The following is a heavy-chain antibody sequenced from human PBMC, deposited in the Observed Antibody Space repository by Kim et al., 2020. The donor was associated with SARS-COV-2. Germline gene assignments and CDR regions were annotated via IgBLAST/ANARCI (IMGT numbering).Heavy chain of an antibody. Sequence: SETLSLTCTVSGGSISSGGYYWSWIRQHPGKGLEWIGYIYYSGSTYYNPSLKSRVTISVDTTKNQFSLKLSSVTAADTAVYYCARDPLKNPVPLSYYYYYGMDVCGQGTTITVSS. CDR2: IYYSGST. J-gene: IGHJ6*02. CDR1: GGSISSGGYY. CDR3: ARDPLKNPVPLSYYYYYGMDV. V-gene: IGHV4-31*03.